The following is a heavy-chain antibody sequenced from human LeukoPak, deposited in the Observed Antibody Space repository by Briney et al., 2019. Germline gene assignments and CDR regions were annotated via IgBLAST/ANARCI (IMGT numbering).Heavy chain of an antibody. CDR1: GFTFNSYS. V-gene: IGHV3-21*01. CDR3: ARSTVTTGLVDY. J-gene: IGHJ4*02. Sequence: GGSLRLSCAASGFTFNSYSMNWVRQAPGKGLEWVSSISSSSSYIYYADSVKGRFTISRDNAKNSLYLQMNSLRAEDTAVYYCARSTVTTGLVDYWGQGTLVTVSS. D-gene: IGHD4-17*01. CDR2: ISSSSSYI.